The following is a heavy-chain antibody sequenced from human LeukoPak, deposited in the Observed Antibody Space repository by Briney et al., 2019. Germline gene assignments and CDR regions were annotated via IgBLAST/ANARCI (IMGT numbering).Heavy chain of an antibody. CDR2: INDSGRT. CDR1: GGSFINYY. Sequence: SETLSLTCAVYGGSFINYYWSWIRQTPGKGMGWIGEINDSGRTNYNPSLMSRVTVSVDTSKNQFSLRLTSVTATDTAVYYCARRWNYGRNYYIDVWGKGATVSVSS. V-gene: IGHV4-34*01. CDR3: ARRWNYGRNYYIDV. D-gene: IGHD1-7*01. J-gene: IGHJ6*03.